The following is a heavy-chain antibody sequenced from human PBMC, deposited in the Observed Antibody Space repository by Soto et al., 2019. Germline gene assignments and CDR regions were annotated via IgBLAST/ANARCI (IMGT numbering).Heavy chain of an antibody. J-gene: IGHJ4*02. Sequence: QVQLVESGGGVVQPGRSLRLSCAASGFTFSSYGMHWVRQAPGKGLEWVAVISYDGSNKYYADSVKGRFTISRDNSKNTLYLQMNSLRAEDTAVYYCAKADGDYGELWYWGQGTLVTVSS. D-gene: IGHD4-17*01. CDR1: GFTFSSYG. CDR3: AKADGDYGELWY. V-gene: IGHV3-30*18. CDR2: ISYDGSNK.